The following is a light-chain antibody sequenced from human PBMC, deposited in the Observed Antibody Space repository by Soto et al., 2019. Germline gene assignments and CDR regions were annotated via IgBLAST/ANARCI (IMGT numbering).Light chain of an antibody. CDR1: RGINTY. Sequence: DIQMTQSPSSLSASVGDRVTITCRSNRGINTYLICFQQQPGKPPKFLIYSASSLQSVVPSRFSGSGSGSYCTLPISSLQPEEFITNHSLQYHRAQLSCGQGTRLEIK. V-gene: IGKV1-16*01. CDR3: LQYHRAQLS. CDR2: SAS. J-gene: IGKJ5*01.